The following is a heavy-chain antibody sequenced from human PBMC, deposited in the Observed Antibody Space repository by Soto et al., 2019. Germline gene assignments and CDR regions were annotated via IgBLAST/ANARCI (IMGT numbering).Heavy chain of an antibody. J-gene: IGHJ3*02. CDR3: ARDHLVVAATRTDDAFDI. CDR1: GFTFSSYW. CDR2: IKQDGSEK. Sequence: PGGSLRLSCAASGFTFSSYWMSWVRQAPGKGLEWVANIKQDGSEKYYVDSVKGRFNISRDNAKNSLYLQMNSLRAEDAAVYYCARDHLVVAATRTDDAFDIWGQGTMVTVSS. D-gene: IGHD2-15*01. V-gene: IGHV3-7*01.